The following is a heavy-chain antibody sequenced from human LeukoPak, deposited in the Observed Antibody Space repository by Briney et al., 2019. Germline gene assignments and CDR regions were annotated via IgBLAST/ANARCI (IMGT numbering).Heavy chain of an antibody. CDR2: FDPEDGET. J-gene: IGHJ5*02. Sequence: GASVKVSCKVSGYTLTELSMHWVRQAPGKGLEWTGGFDPEDGETIYAQKFQGRVTMTEDTSTDTAYMELSSLRSEDTAVYYCATQADCSGGSCYSWAYNWFDPWGQGTLVTVSS. V-gene: IGHV1-24*01. D-gene: IGHD2-15*01. CDR1: GYTLTELS. CDR3: ATQADCSGGSCYSWAYNWFDP.